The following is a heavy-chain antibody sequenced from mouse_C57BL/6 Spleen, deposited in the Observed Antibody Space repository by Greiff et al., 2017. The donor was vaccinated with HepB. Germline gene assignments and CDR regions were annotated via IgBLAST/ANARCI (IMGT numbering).Heavy chain of an antibody. D-gene: IGHD3-3*01. Sequence: EVKLVESGGDLVKPGGSLKLSCAASGFTFSSYGMSWVRQTPDKRLEWVATISSGGSYTYYPDSVKGRFTISRDNAKNTLYLQMSSLKSEDTAMYYCARQGLDYFFDYWGQGTTLTVSS. V-gene: IGHV5-6*01. J-gene: IGHJ2*01. CDR1: GFTFSSYG. CDR3: ARQGLDYFFDY. CDR2: ISSGGSYT.